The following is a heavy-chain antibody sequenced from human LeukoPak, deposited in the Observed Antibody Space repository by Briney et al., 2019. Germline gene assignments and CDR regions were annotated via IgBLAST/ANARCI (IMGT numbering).Heavy chain of an antibody. CDR2: IYYSGST. Sequence: SETLSLTCTVSGGSISSSSYSWGWIRQPPGKGLEWIGSIYYSGSTYYNPSLKSRVTISVDTSKNQFSLKLSSVTAADTAVYYCARRSGYEYSFDYWGQGTLVTVSS. CDR1: GGSISSSSYS. D-gene: IGHD5-12*01. CDR3: ARRSGYEYSFDY. J-gene: IGHJ4*02. V-gene: IGHV4-39*01.